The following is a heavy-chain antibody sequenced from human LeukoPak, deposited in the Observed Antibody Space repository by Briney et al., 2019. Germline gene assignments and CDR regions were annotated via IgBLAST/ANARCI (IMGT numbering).Heavy chain of an antibody. CDR2: NFYSGGT. J-gene: IGHJ4*02. CDR1: GGSTSRYY. V-gene: IGHV4-59*01. D-gene: IGHD5-18*01. Sequence: SETLSLTCTVSGGSTSRYYWSWIRQPPGKGLEWLGYNFYSGGTHYNPSLKSRVTISVDTSKNQFSLKLSSVTAADTAVYYCARDKQPGDYWGQGTLVTVSS. CDR3: ARDKQPGDY.